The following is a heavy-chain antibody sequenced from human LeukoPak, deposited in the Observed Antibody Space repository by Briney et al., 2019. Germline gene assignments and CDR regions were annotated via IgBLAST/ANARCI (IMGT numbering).Heavy chain of an antibody. Sequence: KAGGSLRLSCAASRFTFSSYSMTWVRQAPGKGLEWVSSISSGSTYISYADSMKGRFTISRDDAKNSLYLQMNSLRAEDTAVYYCVRAIYSDYRYFDLWGRGTLVTVSS. CDR2: ISSGSTYI. CDR3: VRAIYSDYRYFDL. V-gene: IGHV3-21*01. D-gene: IGHD4-11*01. CDR1: RFTFSSYS. J-gene: IGHJ2*01.